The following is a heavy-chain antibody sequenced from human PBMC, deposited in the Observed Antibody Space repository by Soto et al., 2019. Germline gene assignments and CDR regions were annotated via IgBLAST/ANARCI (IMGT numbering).Heavy chain of an antibody. Sequence: ASVKVSCKASGYTFTGYYIHWVRQAPGQGLEWMGGINPNSGASNYAQKFQGRVTMTRDTSISTAYMELSSLRSDDTAVYYCARYCSSTSCQFDTWGQGTLVTVSS. CDR3: ARYCSSTSCQFDT. J-gene: IGHJ5*02. V-gene: IGHV1-2*02. CDR1: GYTFTGYY. CDR2: INPNSGAS. D-gene: IGHD2-2*01.